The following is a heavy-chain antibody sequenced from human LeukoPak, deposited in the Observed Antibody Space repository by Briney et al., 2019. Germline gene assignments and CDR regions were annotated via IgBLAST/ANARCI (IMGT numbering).Heavy chain of an antibody. CDR3: ARDYRVFLSDTSPDDAFDV. J-gene: IGHJ3*01. CDR2: VSYSGNT. D-gene: IGHD3-16*02. Sequence: SETLSLTCTVSGGSISRSSYYWGWIRQTPGMGLEWIGSVSYSGNTDYNPSLKSRVTISVDTSKNLFSLRLTSVTAADTAVYYCARDYRVFLSDTSPDDAFDVWGQGTVVTVSS. V-gene: IGHV4-39*07. CDR1: GGSISRSSYY.